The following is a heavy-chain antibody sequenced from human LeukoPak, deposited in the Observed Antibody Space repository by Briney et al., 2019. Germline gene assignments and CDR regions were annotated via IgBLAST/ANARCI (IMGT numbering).Heavy chain of an antibody. D-gene: IGHD3-9*01. Sequence: ASVKVSCKASGYTFTSYYMHWVRQAPGQGLEWMGIINPSGGSTSYAQKFQGRVTMTRDTSTSTVYMELSSLRSEDTAVYYCARDLGLRYFDWSIGGYYYYGMDVWGQGTTVTVSS. V-gene: IGHV1-46*01. J-gene: IGHJ6*02. CDR3: ARDLGLRYFDWSIGGYYYYGMDV. CDR2: INPSGGST. CDR1: GYTFTSYY.